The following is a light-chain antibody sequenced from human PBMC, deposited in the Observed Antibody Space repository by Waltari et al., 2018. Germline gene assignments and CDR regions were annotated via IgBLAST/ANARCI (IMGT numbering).Light chain of an antibody. V-gene: IGKV3-20*01. J-gene: IGKJ1*01. CDR1: QSVTRA. CDR2: GAS. CDR3: QHYVRLPAT. Sequence: ILLTQSPGTLSLSPGERATLSGRASQSVTRALAWYQQKPGQAPRLLIYGASNRATGIPDRFSGSGSGTDFSLTISRLEPEDFAVYYCQHYVRLPATFGQGTKVEIK.